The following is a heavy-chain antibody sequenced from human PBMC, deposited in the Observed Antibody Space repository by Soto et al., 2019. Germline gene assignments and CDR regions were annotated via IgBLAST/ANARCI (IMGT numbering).Heavy chain of an antibody. V-gene: IGHV1-69*13. CDR1: GGSLRSYA. D-gene: IGHD2-2*02. Sequence: GFAVKVSCKAAGGSLRSYAMIWVRQTAGQGLEWMGGIIPIFGTANDAQKLQGRVTITADESTSRAYMELSRVTSEDTAGYYRARGGPPADIGVVPAAIPDYYYGMDVWGQGTTVTVSS. CDR3: ARGGPPADIGVVPAAIPDYYYGMDV. J-gene: IGHJ6*02. CDR2: IIPIFGTA.